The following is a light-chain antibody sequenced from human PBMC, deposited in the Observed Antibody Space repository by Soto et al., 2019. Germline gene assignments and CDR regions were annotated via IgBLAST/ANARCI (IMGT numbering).Light chain of an antibody. CDR1: SGHSSYI. J-gene: IGLJ3*02. V-gene: IGLV4-60*02. Sequence: QLVLTQSSSASASLGSSVKLTCTLSSGHSSYIIAWHQQQPGKAPRYLMKLEGSGSYNKGSGIPDRFSGSSSGADRYLTISNLQFEDEADYYCETWDSYSWVFGGGTKVTVL. CDR2: LEGSGSY. CDR3: ETWDSYSWV.